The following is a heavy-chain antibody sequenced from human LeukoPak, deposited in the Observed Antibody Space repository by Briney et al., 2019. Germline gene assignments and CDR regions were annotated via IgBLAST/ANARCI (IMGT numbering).Heavy chain of an antibody. D-gene: IGHD2/OR15-2a*01. CDR3: VRDEYRDV. CDR2: IHPSGIT. V-gene: IGHV4-4*07. CDR1: GASINKDY. J-gene: IGHJ6*04. Sequence: SETLSLTCTVSGASINKDYWAWIRQPAGKGLEWIGRIHPSGITHQNPSLRGRVTMSIDASKNQFSLNLSSVTAADTAVYYCVRDEYRDVWGKGTTVTVYS.